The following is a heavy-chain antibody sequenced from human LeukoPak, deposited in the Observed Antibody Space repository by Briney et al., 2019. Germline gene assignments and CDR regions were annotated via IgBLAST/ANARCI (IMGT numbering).Heavy chain of an antibody. J-gene: IGHJ4*02. CDR1: GFTFSRYS. D-gene: IGHD3-22*01. V-gene: IGHV3-48*04. CDR2: ISSSRSTT. CDR3: ARVVYYYDSSGNY. Sequence: GGSLRLSCAASGFTFSRYSMTWVRQAPGKGLEWISFISSSRSTTYYADSVKGRFTISRDNAKNSLYLQMNSLRAEDTAVYYCARVVYYYDSSGNYWGQGTLVTVSS.